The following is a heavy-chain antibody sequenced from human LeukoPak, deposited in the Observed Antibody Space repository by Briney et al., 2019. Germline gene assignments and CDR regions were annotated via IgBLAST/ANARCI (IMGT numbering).Heavy chain of an antibody. CDR2: ISAYNGNT. CDR1: GYTFSKYG. CDR3: ARLYSYGSFDY. J-gene: IGHJ4*02. Sequence: ASVKVSCKASGYTFSKYGIGWVRQAPGQGLEWMGWISAYNGNTNYAQKLQGRVTMTTDTSTSTAYMELRSLRSDDTAVYYCARLYSYGSFDYWGQGTLVTVSS. V-gene: IGHV1-18*01. D-gene: IGHD5-18*01.